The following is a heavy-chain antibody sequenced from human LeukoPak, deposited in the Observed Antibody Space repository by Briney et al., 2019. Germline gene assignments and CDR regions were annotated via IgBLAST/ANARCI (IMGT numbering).Heavy chain of an antibody. Sequence: ASVKVSCKASGYTFTGYYMHWVRQAPGQGLEWMGWINPNSGGTNYAQKFQGRVTITADKSTSTAYMELSSLRSEDTAVYYCARDPGTIFGVVPIAPWGQGTLVTVSS. CDR1: GYTFTGYY. CDR3: ARDPGTIFGVVPIAP. D-gene: IGHD3-3*01. CDR2: INPNSGGT. J-gene: IGHJ5*02. V-gene: IGHV1-2*02.